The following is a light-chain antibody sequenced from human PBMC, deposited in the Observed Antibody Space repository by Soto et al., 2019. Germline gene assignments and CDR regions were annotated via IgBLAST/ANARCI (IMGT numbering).Light chain of an antibody. CDR2: LGS. J-gene: IGKJ1*01. CDR3: MQSLQTPRT. CDR1: QSLLHRNGYIY. Sequence: DIRMTQTPLSLPVIPGESASISCTSSQSLLHRNGYIYLDWYVQKTGQSPQLLIYLGSNRASGVPDRFSASGSGTYFTLSISRVEADDVGVFYCMQSLQTPRTFGQGTKLEIK. V-gene: IGKV2-28*01.